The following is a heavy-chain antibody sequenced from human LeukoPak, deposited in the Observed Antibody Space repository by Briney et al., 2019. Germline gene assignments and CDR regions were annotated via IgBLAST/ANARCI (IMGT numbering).Heavy chain of an antibody. D-gene: IGHD6-13*01. V-gene: IGHV3-30*18. J-gene: IGHJ4*02. CDR2: ISYDGSNK. Sequence: PGGSLRLSCAASGFTFSSFGMHWVRQAPGKGLEWVALISYDGSNKYYADSVKGRFTISRDNSKNTLNLQMNSLRAEDTAVYYCAKDNWGYSNQMIGFDYWGQGTLVTVSS. CDR3: AKDNWGYSNQMIGFDY. CDR1: GFTFSSFG.